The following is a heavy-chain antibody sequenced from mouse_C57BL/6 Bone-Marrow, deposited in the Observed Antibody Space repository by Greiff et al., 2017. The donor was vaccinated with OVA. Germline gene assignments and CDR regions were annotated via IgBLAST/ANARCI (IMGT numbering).Heavy chain of an antibody. D-gene: IGHD2-3*01. V-gene: IGHV2-2*01. J-gene: IGHJ3*01. Sequence: QVQLKESGPGLVQPSQSLSITCTVSGFSLTSYGVHWVRQSPGKGLEWLGVIWSGGSTYYNAAFISRLSISKDNSKSQVFFKMNSLQADDTAIYYCARDYDGYSWFAYWGQGTLVTVSA. CDR2: IWSGGST. CDR1: GFSLTSYG. CDR3: ARDYDGYSWFAY.